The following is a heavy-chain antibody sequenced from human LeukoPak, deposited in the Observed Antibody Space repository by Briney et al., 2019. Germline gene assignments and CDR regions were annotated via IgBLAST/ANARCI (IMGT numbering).Heavy chain of an antibody. CDR2: IYYSGST. Sequence: SETLSLTCTVSGASISSSTYYWGWIRQPPGKGLEWIGNIYYSGSTYYNPSLKSRVTISVETSKNQFSLKLSSVTAADTAVYYCARAGGSGRRTPFFDYWGQGTLVTVSS. D-gene: IGHD3-10*01. CDR3: ARAGGSGRRTPFFDY. V-gene: IGHV4-39*07. CDR1: GASISSSTYY. J-gene: IGHJ4*02.